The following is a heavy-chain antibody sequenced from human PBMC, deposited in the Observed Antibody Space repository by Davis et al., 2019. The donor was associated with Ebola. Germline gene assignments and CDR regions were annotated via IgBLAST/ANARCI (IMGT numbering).Heavy chain of an antibody. CDR1: GFTFSSYA. V-gene: IGHV3-30-3*01. D-gene: IGHD5-18*01. CDR2: ISYDGSNK. CDR3: ARAPLVDTAMVDYYYYMDV. Sequence: GGSLRLSCAASGFTFSSYAMHWVRQAPGKGLEWVAVISYDGSNKYYADSVKGRFTISRDNSKNTLYLQMNSLRAEDTAVYYCARAPLVDTAMVDYYYYMDVWGKGTTVTVSS. J-gene: IGHJ6*03.